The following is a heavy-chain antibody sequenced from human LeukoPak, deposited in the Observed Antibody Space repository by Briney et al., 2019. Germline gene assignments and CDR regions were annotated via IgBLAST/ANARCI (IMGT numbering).Heavy chain of an antibody. CDR2: IYYSGST. Sequence: SETLSLTCTVSGGSISSYYWSWIRQPPGKGLEWIGYIYYSGSTNYNPSLKRRVTISVDTSKNQFSLKLSSVTAADTAVYYCARSRIQLWSPFDYWGQGTLVTVSS. CDR1: GGSISSYY. V-gene: IGHV4-59*08. J-gene: IGHJ4*02. D-gene: IGHD5-18*01. CDR3: ARSRIQLWSPFDY.